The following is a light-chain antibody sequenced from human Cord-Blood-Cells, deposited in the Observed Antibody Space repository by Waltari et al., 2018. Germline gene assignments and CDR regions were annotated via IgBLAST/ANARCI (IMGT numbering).Light chain of an antibody. V-gene: IGKV1-5*03. CDR3: QQYNSYSRT. CDR1: QSISSW. Sequence: DIQMTQSPSTLSASVGDRVNITCRASQSISSWLAWYQQKQGKAPKLLIYKASSLESGVPSRFSGSGSGTEFTLTISSLQPDDFATYYCQQYNSYSRTFGQGTKVEIK. CDR2: KAS. J-gene: IGKJ1*01.